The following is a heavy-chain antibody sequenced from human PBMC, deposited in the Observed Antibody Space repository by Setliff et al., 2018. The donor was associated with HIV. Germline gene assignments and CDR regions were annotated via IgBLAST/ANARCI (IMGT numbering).Heavy chain of an antibody. CDR1: GASISRSSYY. J-gene: IGHJ4*02. CDR2: IYYSGST. V-gene: IGHV4-39*07. CDR3: AGHPAGTPARIDY. D-gene: IGHD2-2*01. Sequence: SETLSLTCTVSGASISRSSYYWGWIRQPPGKGLEWIGSIYYSGSTYYNPSLKSRVTISVDTSKNQFSLKLSSVTAADTAVYYCAGHPAGTPARIDYWGQGTLVTVSS.